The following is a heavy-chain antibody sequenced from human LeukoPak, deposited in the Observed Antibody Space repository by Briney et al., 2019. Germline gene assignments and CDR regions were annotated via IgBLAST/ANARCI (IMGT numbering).Heavy chain of an antibody. Sequence: SETLSLTCTVSGGSVSSSDYYWGWIRQPPGKGLEWIGSIYYSGSTYYKPSLKSRVTISLDTPKKQFSLKLSSVTAADTAVYYCARARRDDILTGYYDRYYYYMDVWGKGTTVTISS. J-gene: IGHJ6*03. V-gene: IGHV4-39*07. D-gene: IGHD3-9*01. CDR1: GGSVSSSDYY. CDR3: ARARRDDILTGYYDRYYYYMDV. CDR2: IYYSGST.